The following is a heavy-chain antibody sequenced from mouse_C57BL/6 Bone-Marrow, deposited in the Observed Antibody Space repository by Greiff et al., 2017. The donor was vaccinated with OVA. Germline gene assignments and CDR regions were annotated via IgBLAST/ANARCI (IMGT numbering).Heavy chain of an antibody. CDR1: GYTFTEYN. CDR2: FYPGSGSI. CDR3: ARHGTDYDYDEGYAMDY. V-gene: IGHV1-62-2*01. D-gene: IGHD2-4*01. Sequence: VQLQQSGAELVKPGASVKLSCKASGYTFTEYNIHWVKQRSGQGLEWIGWFYPGSGSIKYNEKFKDKATLTEEKSTSTAYMELSRLTSEDSAVYFCARHGTDYDYDEGYAMDYWGQGTSVTVSS. J-gene: IGHJ4*01.